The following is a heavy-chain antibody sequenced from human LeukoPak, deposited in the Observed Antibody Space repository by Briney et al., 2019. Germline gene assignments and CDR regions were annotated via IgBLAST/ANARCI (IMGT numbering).Heavy chain of an antibody. Sequence: PGGSLRLSCAASGFSFSDYFMNWIRQAPGKGLEWVAYISSRNTYINYADSVKGRFTISRDNAKNSLYLQMNSLRAEDTAVYYCARTYGDYEFDYWGQGTLVTVSS. CDR1: GFSFSDYF. J-gene: IGHJ4*02. CDR3: ARTYGDYEFDY. CDR2: ISSRNTYI. V-gene: IGHV3-11*03. D-gene: IGHD4-17*01.